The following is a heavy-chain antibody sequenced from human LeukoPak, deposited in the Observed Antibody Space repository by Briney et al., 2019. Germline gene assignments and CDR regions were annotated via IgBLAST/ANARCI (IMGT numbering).Heavy chain of an antibody. J-gene: IGHJ4*02. D-gene: IGHD3-3*01. CDR3: GGSGY. Sequence: GGSLRLSCAASGFTFSSYAMSWVRQAPGKGLEWVSVISFDGSDKYYADSVKGRFTISRDNSKNTLYLQMNSLRAEDTAVYYCGGSGYWGQGTLVTVSS. CDR1: GFTFSSYA. CDR2: ISFDGSDK. V-gene: IGHV3-30*03.